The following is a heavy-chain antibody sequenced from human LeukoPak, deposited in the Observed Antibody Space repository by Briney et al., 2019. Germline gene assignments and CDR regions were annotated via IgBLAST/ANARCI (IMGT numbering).Heavy chain of an antibody. D-gene: IGHD2-2*01. Sequence: SETLSLTCTVSGGSISSYYWSWIRQPPGKGLEWIGYIYYSGSTNYNPSLRSRVTISVDTSKNQFSLKLSSVTAADTAVYYCARGGQEYQLLWLFYYWGQGTLVTVSS. CDR1: GGSISSYY. CDR3: ARGGQEYQLLWLFYY. J-gene: IGHJ4*02. CDR2: IYYSGST. V-gene: IGHV4-59*01.